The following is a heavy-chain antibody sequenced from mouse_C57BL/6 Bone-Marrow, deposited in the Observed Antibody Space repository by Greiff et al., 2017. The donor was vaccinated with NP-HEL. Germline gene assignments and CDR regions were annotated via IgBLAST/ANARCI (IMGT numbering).Heavy chain of an antibody. CDR1: GFNFTDYY. CDR3: TPRKGFAY. CDR2: IYPEGGDT. J-gene: IGHJ3*01. Sequence: VQLKQSGAELVRPGASVKLSCTASGFNFTDYYLHWVKQRPEPGLEWIGWIYPEGGDTEYAPQFQGKATLTAAPSSNTAYLQLSSLTSEDTAVYYCTPRKGFAYWGQGTLVTVSA. V-gene: IGHV14-1*01.